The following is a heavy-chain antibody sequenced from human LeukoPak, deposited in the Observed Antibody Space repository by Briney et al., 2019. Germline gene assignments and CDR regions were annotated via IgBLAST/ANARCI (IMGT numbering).Heavy chain of an antibody. Sequence: PGGSLILSCAASGFTFNTFWMSRVRQAPGKGPEWVANIKQDGGEKHYVDSVKGRFTIFRDNVESSLYLQMNSLRAEDTAVYYCARDNGGTGWVHWGQGTLVTVSS. J-gene: IGHJ4*02. D-gene: IGHD6-19*01. CDR2: IKQDGGEK. V-gene: IGHV3-7*05. CDR3: ARDNGGTGWVH. CDR1: GFTFNTFW.